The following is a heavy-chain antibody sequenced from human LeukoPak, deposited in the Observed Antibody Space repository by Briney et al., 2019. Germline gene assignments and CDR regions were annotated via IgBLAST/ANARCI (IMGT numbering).Heavy chain of an antibody. Sequence: GEPLRISCKGSGYRFTSYWISWVRRMPGKGLEWMGRIDPSDSYTNYSPSFQGHVTISADKSISTAYLQWSSLKASDTAMYYCARHGYYYGSGSSWFDPWGQGTLVTVSS. CDR3: ARHGYYYGSGSSWFDP. J-gene: IGHJ5*02. V-gene: IGHV5-10-1*01. CDR2: IDPSDSYT. D-gene: IGHD3-10*01. CDR1: GYRFTSYW.